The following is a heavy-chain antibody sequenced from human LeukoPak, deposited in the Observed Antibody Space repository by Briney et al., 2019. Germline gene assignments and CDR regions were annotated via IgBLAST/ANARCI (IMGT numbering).Heavy chain of an antibody. CDR1: GESVSSNSGV. Sequence: SQTLSLTCAISGESVSSNSGVWNWIRQSPSRGLEWLGRTYYRSKWYNHYAVSVNSRITINPDTSKNQFSLQLNSVSPEDTAVYYCARDAPGSSYYDYWGQGTLVTVSS. CDR3: ARDAPGSSYYDY. D-gene: IGHD1-26*01. V-gene: IGHV6-1*01. CDR2: TYYRSKWYN. J-gene: IGHJ4*02.